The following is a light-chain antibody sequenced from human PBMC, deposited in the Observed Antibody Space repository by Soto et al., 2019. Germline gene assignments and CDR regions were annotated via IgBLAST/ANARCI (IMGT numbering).Light chain of an antibody. CDR3: QQYNHWPPYT. CDR1: QSVSNN. V-gene: IGKV3-15*01. CDR2: GAS. J-gene: IGKJ2*01. Sequence: EIVMTQSPAILSVSPGERATLSCRASQSVSNNLAWYQQKPGQAPRLLIYGASTRATGIPARFSGSGSGTEFTLTISSLQPEDFAVYHCQQYNHWPPYTFGQGTKLEI.